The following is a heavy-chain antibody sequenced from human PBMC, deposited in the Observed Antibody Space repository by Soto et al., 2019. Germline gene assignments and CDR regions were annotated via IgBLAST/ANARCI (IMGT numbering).Heavy chain of an antibody. J-gene: IGHJ6*02. CDR3: AKDQHIVVVTAIQYYYGMDV. CDR1: GFTFSSYA. Sequence: GGSLRLSCAASGFTFSSYAMSWVRQAPGKGLEWVSAISGSGGSTYYADSVKGRFTISRDNSKNTLYLQMNSLRAKDTAVYYCAKDQHIVVVTAIQYYYGMDVWGQGTTVTVSS. V-gene: IGHV3-23*01. CDR2: ISGSGGST. D-gene: IGHD2-21*02.